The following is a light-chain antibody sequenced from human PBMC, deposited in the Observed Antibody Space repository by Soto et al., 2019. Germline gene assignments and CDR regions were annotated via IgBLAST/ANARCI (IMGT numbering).Light chain of an antibody. CDR1: QSVSSY. V-gene: IGKV3-11*01. Sequence: EIVLTQSPDTLSLSPGERATLSCRASQSVSSYLAWYQQKPGQAPRLLIYDASNRATGIPARFSGSGSGTDFTLTISSLEPEDFAVYYCQRSSNWPPGTFGQGTKVDIK. J-gene: IGKJ1*01. CDR3: QRSSNWPPGT. CDR2: DAS.